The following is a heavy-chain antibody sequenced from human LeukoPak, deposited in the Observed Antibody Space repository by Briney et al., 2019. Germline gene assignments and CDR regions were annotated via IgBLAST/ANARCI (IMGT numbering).Heavy chain of an antibody. V-gene: IGHV3-23*01. Sequence: GGSLRLSCAGSGFAFSSYAMSWVRQAPGKGLEWVSAISDTGATTYDADSVKGRFTISRDNSRSTLYLQMNSLRAEDTALYYCAKDTSIGRYCTNGVCSPFDYWGQGTLVTVSS. CDR3: AKDTSIGRYCTNGVCSPFDY. CDR1: GFAFSSYA. CDR2: ISDTGATT. J-gene: IGHJ4*02. D-gene: IGHD2-8*01.